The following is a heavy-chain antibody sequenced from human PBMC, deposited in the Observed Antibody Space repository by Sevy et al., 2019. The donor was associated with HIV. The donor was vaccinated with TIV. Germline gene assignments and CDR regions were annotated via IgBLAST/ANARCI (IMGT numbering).Heavy chain of an antibody. CDR3: ARYDWGFDP. Sequence: GGSLRLSCAASGYTFSDYYMSWIRQAPRKGLEWDLYISSSYTTIYYADSVQGRFTISRDNAKNSLYLQMNSLRAEDTAVYYCARYDWGFDPWGQGTLVTVSS. D-gene: IGHD3-16*01. CDR1: GYTFSDYY. V-gene: IGHV3-11*01. J-gene: IGHJ5*02. CDR2: ISSSYTTI.